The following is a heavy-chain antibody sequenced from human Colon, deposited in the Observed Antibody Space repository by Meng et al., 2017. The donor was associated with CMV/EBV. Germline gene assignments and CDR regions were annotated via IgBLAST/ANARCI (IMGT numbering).Heavy chain of an antibody. J-gene: IGHJ6*02. CDR3: ASADSSTNYYYGMDV. CDR2: IYSGGST. V-gene: IGHV3-66*02. D-gene: IGHD3-22*01. CDR1: EFTVSSNY. Sequence: GESLKISCAASEFTVSSNYMSWVRQAPGKGLEWVSVIYSGGSTYYADSVKGRFTISRDNSKNTLYLQMNSLRAEDTAVYYCASADSSTNYYYGMDVWGQGTTVTVSS.